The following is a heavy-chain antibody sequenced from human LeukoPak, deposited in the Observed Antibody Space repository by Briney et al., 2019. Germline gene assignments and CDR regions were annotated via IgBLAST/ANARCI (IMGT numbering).Heavy chain of an antibody. V-gene: IGHV3-15*01. Sequence: GGSLRLSCAASGFTFSNAWMSWVRQVPGKGLEWVGRIKRKTDGGTIDYGAAVKGRFTVSRDDSKNTLYLQMDSLKSEDTAVYYCTTYDYGDYYFFYGMDVWGQGTTVTVS. CDR2: IKRKTDGGTI. CDR1: GFTFSNAW. J-gene: IGHJ6*02. D-gene: IGHD4-17*01. CDR3: TTYDYGDYYFFYGMDV.